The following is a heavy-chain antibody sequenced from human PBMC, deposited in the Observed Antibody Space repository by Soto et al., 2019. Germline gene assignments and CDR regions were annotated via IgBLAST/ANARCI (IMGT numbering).Heavy chain of an antibody. Sequence: QITLKESGPPLVKPTQTLTLTCTFSGFSLSTHGVGVGWVRQPAGKALEWLALIYWDDDKRYSASLNSRLTIPKDPSKNQVVLTMTNMDPVDTATYYCAHAMLYCTGGSCSTWFDSWGQGTLVTVSS. V-gene: IGHV2-5*02. J-gene: IGHJ5*01. CDR2: IYWDDDK. CDR3: AHAMLYCTGGSCSTWFDS. CDR1: GFSLSTHGVG. D-gene: IGHD2-15*01.